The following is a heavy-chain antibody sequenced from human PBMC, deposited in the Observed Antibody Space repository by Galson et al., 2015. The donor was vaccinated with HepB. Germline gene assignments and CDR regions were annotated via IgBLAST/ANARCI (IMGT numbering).Heavy chain of an antibody. Sequence: SLRLSCAASGFTFTNHAIHWVRQAPGKGLEYVSVISGNGHDTYYAESVKGRFSVSRDNSRNWLFLQMSSLRPEDTAVYYCVRDWTYDFWSGYFGAFDLWGQGTLFTVSS. CDR3: VRDWTYDFWSGYFGAFDL. V-gene: IGHV3-64D*09. CDR1: GFTFTNHA. CDR2: ISGNGHDT. J-gene: IGHJ3*01. D-gene: IGHD3-3*01.